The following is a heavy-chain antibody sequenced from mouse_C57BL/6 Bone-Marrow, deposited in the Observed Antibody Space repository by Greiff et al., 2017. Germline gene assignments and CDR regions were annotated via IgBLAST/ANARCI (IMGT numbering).Heavy chain of an antibody. D-gene: IGHD1-1*01. Sequence: QVQLQQPGAELVMPGASVKLSCKASGYTFTSYWMHWVKPRPGHGLEWIGEIDPSDSYTNSNQKFTGKSTLTVDKSSSTAYMQLSSLTSEDSAVYDCARDYYGSSFWFADWGQGTLVTVSA. CDR3: ARDYYGSSFWFAD. J-gene: IGHJ3*01. CDR2: IDPSDSYT. CDR1: GYTFTSYW. V-gene: IGHV1-69*01.